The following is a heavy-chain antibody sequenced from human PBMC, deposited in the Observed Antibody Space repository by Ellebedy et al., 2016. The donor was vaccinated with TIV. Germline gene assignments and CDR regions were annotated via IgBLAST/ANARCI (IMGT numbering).Heavy chain of an antibody. CDR2: ISSSGSTI. J-gene: IGHJ4*02. V-gene: IGHV3-48*04. Sequence: GGSLRLSXAASGFTFSSYSMNWVRQAPGKGLEWVSYISSSGSTIYYADSVKGRFTISRDNAKNSLYLQMNSLRAEDTAVYYCAKSARWLLFDYWGQGTLVTVSS. CDR3: AKSARWLLFDY. CDR1: GFTFSSYS. D-gene: IGHD5-24*01.